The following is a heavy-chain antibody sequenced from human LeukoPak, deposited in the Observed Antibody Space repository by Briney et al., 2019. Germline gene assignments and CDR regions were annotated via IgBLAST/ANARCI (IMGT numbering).Heavy chain of an antibody. CDR2: MSPSGTT. CDR1: GDSVSRGSYY. D-gene: IGHD3-22*01. Sequence: PSETLSLTCTVSGDSVSRGSYYLSWIRQPPGKGLDWIAYMSPSGTTNYNPSLKSRVTTSVDTSRTQFSLRLSSVTAADTAVYYCARGQDDRSGTFDYWGQGTLVTVSS. CDR3: ARGQDDRSGTFDY. V-gene: IGHV4-61*01. J-gene: IGHJ4*02.